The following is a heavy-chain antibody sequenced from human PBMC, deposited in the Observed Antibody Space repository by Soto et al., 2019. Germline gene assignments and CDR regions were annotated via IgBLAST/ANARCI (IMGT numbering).Heavy chain of an antibody. CDR2: IYPGDSDV. CDR1: GYSFPSYW. Sequence: GESLKISCKGSGYSFPSYWIGWVRQKPGKGPEWLGIIYPGDSDVRYSPSFQGQVTISVDKSISTAYLQWRSLKASDTAIYYCARPYTMVDAFDIWGQGTMVTVSS. CDR3: ARPYTMVDAFDI. J-gene: IGHJ3*02. V-gene: IGHV5-51*01. D-gene: IGHD3-10*01.